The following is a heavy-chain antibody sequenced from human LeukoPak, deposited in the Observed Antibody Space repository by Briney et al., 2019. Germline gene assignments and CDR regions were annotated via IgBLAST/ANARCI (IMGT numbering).Heavy chain of an antibody. CDR2: INHRGST. V-gene: IGHV4-34*01. J-gene: IGHJ4*02. Sequence: SETLSLTCAVYGGSFSGYYWSWIRQPPGKGLEWIGEINHRGSTNYNPSLKSRVTISVDTSKSQFSLKLSSVTAADTAVYYCARGTQTYYDKAPVDYWGQGTLVTVSS. D-gene: IGHD3-22*01. CDR3: ARGTQTYYDKAPVDY. CDR1: GGSFSGYY.